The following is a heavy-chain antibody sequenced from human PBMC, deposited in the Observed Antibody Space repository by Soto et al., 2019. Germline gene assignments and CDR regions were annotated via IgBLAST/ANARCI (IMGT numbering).Heavy chain of an antibody. J-gene: IGHJ4*02. Sequence: QLQLQESGPGLVKPSETLSLTCTVSGGSISSSSYYWGWIRQPPGKGLEWIGSIFYSGSTYYNPSLKSRVTISVDTSKNQFSLRLSSVTAADTAVYYCARLRATTAHFDYWGQGTLVTVSS. D-gene: IGHD4-4*01. CDR2: IFYSGST. CDR1: GGSISSSSYY. CDR3: ARLRATTAHFDY. V-gene: IGHV4-39*01.